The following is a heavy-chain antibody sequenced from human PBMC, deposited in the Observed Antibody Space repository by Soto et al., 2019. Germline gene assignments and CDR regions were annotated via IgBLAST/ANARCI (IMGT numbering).Heavy chain of an antibody. CDR3: ANWGRYCSSTSYHYYYYMDV. J-gene: IGHJ6*03. V-gene: IGHV3-30*18. CDR2: ISYDGSNK. D-gene: IGHD2-2*01. CDR1: GFTFSSYG. Sequence: GGSLRLSCAASGFTFSSYGMHWVRQAPGKVLEWVAVISYDGSNKYYADSVKGRFTISRDNSKNTLYLQMNSLRAEDTAVYYCANWGRYCSSTSYHYYYYMDVRGKGTTVTVSS.